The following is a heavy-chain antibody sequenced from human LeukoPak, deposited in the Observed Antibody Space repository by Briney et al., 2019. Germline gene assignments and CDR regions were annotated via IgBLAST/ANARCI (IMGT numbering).Heavy chain of an antibody. D-gene: IGHD6-13*01. J-gene: IGHJ4*02. CDR1: GGTFSSYA. CDR3: ARTRWYGPSYSFDY. V-gene: IGHV1-69*01. Sequence: ASVKVSCKASGGTFSSYAISWVRQAPGQGLEWMGGIIPIFGTANYAQKFQGRVTITADESTSTAYMELSSLRSEDTAVYYCARTRWYGPSYSFDYWGQGTLVTVSS. CDR2: IIPIFGTA.